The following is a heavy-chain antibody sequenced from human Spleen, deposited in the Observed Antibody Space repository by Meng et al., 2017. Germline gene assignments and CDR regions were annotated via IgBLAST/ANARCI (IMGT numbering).Heavy chain of an antibody. V-gene: IGHV3-33*01. Sequence: GESLKISCAASGFTFSSYGMHWVRQAPGKGLEWVAVIWYDGSNKYYADSVKGRFTISRDNSKNTLYLQMNSLRAEDTAVYCCARDQSPAVAGDFDYWGQGTLVTVSS. CDR1: GFTFSSYG. J-gene: IGHJ4*02. CDR2: IWYDGSNK. CDR3: ARDQSPAVAGDFDY. D-gene: IGHD6-19*01.